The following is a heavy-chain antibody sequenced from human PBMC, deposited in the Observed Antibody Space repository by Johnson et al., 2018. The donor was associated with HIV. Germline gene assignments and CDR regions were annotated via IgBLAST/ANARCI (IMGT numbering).Heavy chain of an antibody. CDR3: TRELTEAFDI. CDR1: GFSVTSKY. CDR2: SWNSGSI. Sequence: EVQLVESGGGVVQPGGSLRLSCAASGFSVTSKYLSWVRQARGKGLEWVSGISWNSGSIGYADSVKGRFTISRDNAKNTLDLQMNSLRAEDTAVYYCTRELTEAFDIWGQGTMVTVSS. J-gene: IGHJ3*02. V-gene: IGHV3-66*01. D-gene: IGHD1-14*01.